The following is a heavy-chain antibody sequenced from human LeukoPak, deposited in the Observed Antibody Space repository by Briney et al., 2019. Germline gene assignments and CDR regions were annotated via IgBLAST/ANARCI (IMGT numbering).Heavy chain of an antibody. CDR1: GFTFSSYN. D-gene: IGHD6-19*01. CDR2: ISRSSSYI. V-gene: IGHV3-21*01. J-gene: IGHJ4*02. Sequence: GGSLRLSCPASGFTFSSYNMNWVGQPPGKGLEWASSISRSSSYIYYADSVKGRFTISRDNAKNSLYLQMNSLKADDTAVYYCTRGAGTGWRFDSWGQGTLVTVSS. CDR3: TRGAGTGWRFDS.